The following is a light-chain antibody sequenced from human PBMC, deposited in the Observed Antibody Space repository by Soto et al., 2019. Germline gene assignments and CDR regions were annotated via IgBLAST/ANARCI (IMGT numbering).Light chain of an antibody. CDR1: QSISNW. V-gene: IGKV1-5*01. CDR3: QQDNSSS. CDR2: HAS. Sequence: DIQITLSLSALPATEGDRVTITCRASQSISNWLAWYQQQPGTAPKLLIYHASTLKSGVPSRFSRSGSGTEFTLTICRLQPDDFARYYVQQDNSSSFGQVSKEDIK. J-gene: IGKJ1*01.